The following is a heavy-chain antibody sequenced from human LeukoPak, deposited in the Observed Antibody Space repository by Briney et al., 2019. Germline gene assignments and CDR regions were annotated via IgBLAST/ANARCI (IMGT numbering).Heavy chain of an antibody. Sequence: GWSLRLSCAASGFTFSSYSMNWVRQAPGKGLEWVSYISTGSSIINYADSVKGRFTISRDNAKNSLYLQMDSLRAEDTDVYYCARDHCQERDCNHYYYYMDVWGKGTTVTVSS. D-gene: IGHD2-21*02. J-gene: IGHJ6*03. CDR1: GFTFSSYS. V-gene: IGHV3-48*01. CDR2: ISTGSSII. CDR3: ARDHCQERDCNHYYYYMDV.